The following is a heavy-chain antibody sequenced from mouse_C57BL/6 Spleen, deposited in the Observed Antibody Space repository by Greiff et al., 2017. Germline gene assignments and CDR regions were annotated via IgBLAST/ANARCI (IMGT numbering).Heavy chain of an antibody. J-gene: IGHJ2*01. V-gene: IGHV3-6*01. Sequence: EVKLQESGPGLVKPSQSLSLTCSVTGYSITSGYYWNWIRQFPGNKLEWMGYISYDGSNNYNPSLKNRISITRDTSKNQFFLKLNSVTTEDTATYYCAREDYSTFCDYWGQGTTLTVSS. D-gene: IGHD2-5*01. CDR2: ISYDGSN. CDR1: GYSITSGYY. CDR3: AREDYSTFCDY.